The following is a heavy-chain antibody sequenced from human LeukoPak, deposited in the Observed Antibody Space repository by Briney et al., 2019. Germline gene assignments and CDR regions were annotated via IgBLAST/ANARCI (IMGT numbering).Heavy chain of an antibody. CDR1: GFTFRSYG. CDR3: ARDHIHCTNGVCFDDTFDP. Sequence: GRSLRLSCAASGFTFRSYGMHWVRQAPGKGLEWVAVIWYDGSNKYYADSVKGRLTISRDNSKNTLYLQMNSLRAEDTAVYYCARDHIHCTNGVCFDDTFDPWGQGTLVTVSS. CDR2: IWYDGSNK. D-gene: IGHD2-8*01. V-gene: IGHV3-33*01. J-gene: IGHJ5*02.